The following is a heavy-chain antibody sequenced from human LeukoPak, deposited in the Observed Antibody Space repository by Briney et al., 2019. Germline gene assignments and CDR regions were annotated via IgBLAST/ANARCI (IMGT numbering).Heavy chain of an antibody. CDR1: GASINSYY. CDR3: ARTFCSGGNCFHFDY. D-gene: IGHD2-15*01. Sequence: PSETLSLTCTVSGASINSYYFTWIRQPAGKGLEWIGRVFSDGATDYNPSLQSRVTMSLDTSKNQVSLKLSSVAAADTAVYYCARTFCSGGNCFHFDYWGQGTLVTASS. J-gene: IGHJ4*02. CDR2: VFSDGAT. V-gene: IGHV4-4*07.